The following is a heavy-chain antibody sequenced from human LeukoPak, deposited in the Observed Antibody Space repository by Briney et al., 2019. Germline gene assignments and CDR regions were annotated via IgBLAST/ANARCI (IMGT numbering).Heavy chain of an antibody. D-gene: IGHD3-10*01. V-gene: IGHV4-34*01. CDR3: ARNMVRGVIISAPVY. CDR1: GGSFSGYY. Sequence: SETLSLTCAVYGGSFSGYYWSWIRQPPGKGLEWLGEINHSGSINYNPSLKSRVTISVDTSKNQFSLKLSSVTAADTAVYYCARNMVRGVIISAPVYWGQGTLVTVSS. CDR2: INHSGSI. J-gene: IGHJ4*02.